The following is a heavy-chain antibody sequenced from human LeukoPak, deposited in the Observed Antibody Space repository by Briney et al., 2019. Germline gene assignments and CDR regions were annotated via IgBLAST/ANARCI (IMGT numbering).Heavy chain of an antibody. CDR3: AKLPGRAADY. Sequence: GGSLRLSCAASGFTFSSYVMNWVRQAPGKGLEWVSGISDSGGSTYYADSVKGRFTISSDNSKNTLYLQMNSMRAEDTAVYYCAKLPGRAADYWGQGTLVTVSS. V-gene: IGHV3-23*01. CDR1: GFTFSSYV. CDR2: ISDSGGST. J-gene: IGHJ4*02.